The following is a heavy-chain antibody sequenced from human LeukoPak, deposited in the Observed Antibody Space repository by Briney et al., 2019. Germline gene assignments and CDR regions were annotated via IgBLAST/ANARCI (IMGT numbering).Heavy chain of an antibody. CDR3: ARDQGYYYDSSGYYGDH. V-gene: IGHV3-30-3*01. J-gene: IGHJ4*02. CDR1: GFTFSSYA. CDR2: ISYDGSNK. D-gene: IGHD3-22*01. Sequence: GGSLRLSCTASGFTFSSYAMHWVRQAPGKGLEWVAVISYDGSNKYYADSVKGRFTISRDNSKNTLYLQMNSLRAEDTAVYYCARDQGYYYDSSGYYGDHWGQGTLVTVSS.